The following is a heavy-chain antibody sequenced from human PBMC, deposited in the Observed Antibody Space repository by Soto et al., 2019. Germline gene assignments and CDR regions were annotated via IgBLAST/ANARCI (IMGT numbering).Heavy chain of an antibody. V-gene: IGHV1-46*01. CDR1: GYTFTSYY. J-gene: IGHJ5*02. Sequence: GASVKFFCRASGYTFTSYYMHWVRQAPGQGLEWMGIINPSGGSTSYAQKFQGRVTMTRDTSTSTVYMELSSLRSEDTAVYYCAREGGYCSSTSCPPNWFDPWGQGTLVTVSS. CDR3: AREGGYCSSTSCPPNWFDP. CDR2: INPSGGST. D-gene: IGHD2-2*01.